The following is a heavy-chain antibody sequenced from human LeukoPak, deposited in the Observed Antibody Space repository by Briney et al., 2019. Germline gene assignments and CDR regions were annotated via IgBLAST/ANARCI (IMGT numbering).Heavy chain of an antibody. Sequence: SVKVSCKASGYTFTNYAIHWVRQAPGQGLEWMGGIIPIFGTANYAQKFQGRVTITADESTSTAYMELSSLRSEDTAVYYCARAEDYDFWSGYANNWFDPWGQGTLVTVSS. V-gene: IGHV1-69*13. CDR1: GYTFTNYA. J-gene: IGHJ5*02. D-gene: IGHD3-3*01. CDR2: IIPIFGTA. CDR3: ARAEDYDFWSGYANNWFDP.